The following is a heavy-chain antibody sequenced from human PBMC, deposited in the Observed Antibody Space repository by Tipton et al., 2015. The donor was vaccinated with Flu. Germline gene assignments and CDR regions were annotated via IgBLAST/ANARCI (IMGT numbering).Heavy chain of an antibody. CDR2: IYYNGNT. CDR1: GESMNTDDFS. J-gene: IGHJ4*02. CDR3: SRGLATFCPPPPFDQ. Sequence: LRLSCSVPGESMNTDDFSWSWIRQPPGKALEWIGYIYYNGNTFYNPSCRSRVSMSIDRSKTEFSLKLKSVTAADTAVYFCSRGLATFCPPPPFDQWAQGELVPVSS. D-gene: IGHD3-3*01. V-gene: IGHV4-30-2*01.